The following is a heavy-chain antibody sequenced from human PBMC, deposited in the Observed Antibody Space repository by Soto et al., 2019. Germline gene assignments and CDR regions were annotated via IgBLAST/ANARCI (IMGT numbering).Heavy chain of an antibody. V-gene: IGHV3-21*01. J-gene: IGHJ4*02. D-gene: IGHD7-27*01. Sequence: EVQLVESGGGLVKPGGSLRLSCAASGFTFSSYSMNWVRQAPGKGLEWVSSISSSSSYIYYADSVKGRFTISRDNAKNSLYLQMNSLRAEDTAVYYCARDLNWGSRAFGYWGQGTLVTVSS. CDR2: ISSSSSYI. CDR3: ARDLNWGSRAFGY. CDR1: GFTFSSYS.